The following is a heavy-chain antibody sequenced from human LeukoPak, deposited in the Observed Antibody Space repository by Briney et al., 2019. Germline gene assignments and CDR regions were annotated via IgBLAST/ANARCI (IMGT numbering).Heavy chain of an antibody. CDR1: GDSISSTSHY. V-gene: IGHV4-39*02. Sequence: SETLSLTCTVSGDSISSTSHYWAWIRQSPAKGLQWIGSIYYSGTTYYNLSLKSRVTISVDTSNNHFSLKLSSVTAADTAVYYCARLNRAPTYYDFWSGYPGDWFDPWGQGTLVTVSS. J-gene: IGHJ5*02. CDR3: ARLNRAPTYYDFWSGYPGDWFDP. CDR2: IYYSGTT. D-gene: IGHD3-3*01.